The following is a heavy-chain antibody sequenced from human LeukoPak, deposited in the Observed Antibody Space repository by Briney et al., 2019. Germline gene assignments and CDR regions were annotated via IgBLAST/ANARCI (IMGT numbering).Heavy chain of an antibody. CDR3: ASDLAYCGGDCYSLGDAFNI. D-gene: IGHD2-21*02. CDR1: GFIFSHYG. CDR2: ISSSSSYI. Sequence: GGTLRLSCAASGFIFSHYGMNWVRQAPGKGLEWVSSISSSSSYIYYAESMKGRFTISRDNAKNSLYLQMNSLRAEDTAVYYCASDLAYCGGDCYSLGDAFNIWGQGTMVTVSS. J-gene: IGHJ3*02. V-gene: IGHV3-21*01.